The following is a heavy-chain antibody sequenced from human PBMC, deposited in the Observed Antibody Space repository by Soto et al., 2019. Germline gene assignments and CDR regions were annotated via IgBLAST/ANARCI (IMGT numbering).Heavy chain of an antibody. CDR3: ARILFGRSVAGGYFYMDV. CDR1: GYSLSNGKVG. Sequence: SGPTLVNPTETLTLTCTVSGYSLSNGKVGVSWIRQPPGKALEWLAHIFSNDEKSYRTSLKSRLTISEDTSKSQVVLTMTNVDPVDTATYYCARILFGRSVAGGYFYMDVWGKGTTVTVSS. CDR2: IFSNDEK. V-gene: IGHV2-26*01. J-gene: IGHJ6*03. D-gene: IGHD6-19*01.